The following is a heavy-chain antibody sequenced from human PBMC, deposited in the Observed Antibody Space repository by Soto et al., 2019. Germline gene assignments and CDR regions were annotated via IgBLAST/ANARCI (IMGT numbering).Heavy chain of an antibody. CDR2: ISSSSSTI. Sequence: PVGSLRLSCAASGFTFSSYSMNWVRQAPGKGLEWVSYISSSSSTIYYADSVKGRFTISRDNAKNSLYLQMNSLRDEDTAVYYCARDKITATRHYYYGMDVWGQGTTVTVSS. V-gene: IGHV3-48*02. J-gene: IGHJ6*02. CDR3: ARDKITATRHYYYGMDV. CDR1: GFTFSSYS.